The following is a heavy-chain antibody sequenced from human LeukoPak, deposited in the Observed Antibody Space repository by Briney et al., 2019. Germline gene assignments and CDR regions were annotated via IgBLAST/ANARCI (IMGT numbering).Heavy chain of an antibody. CDR1: GFTFNDYG. CDR2: INWNGGRT. Sequence: GGSLRLSCAASGFTFNDYGMSWFRQAPGKGLEWVSGINWNGGRTGYADSMKGRFIISRDNAKNSLYLQVNSLRAEDTALYYCARNFGGGDSSGPYYWGQGTLVLVSS. D-gene: IGHD3-22*01. V-gene: IGHV3-20*04. CDR3: ARNFGGGDSSGPYY. J-gene: IGHJ4*02.